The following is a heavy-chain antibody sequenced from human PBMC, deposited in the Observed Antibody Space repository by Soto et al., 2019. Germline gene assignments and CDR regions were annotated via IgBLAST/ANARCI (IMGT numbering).Heavy chain of an antibody. Sequence: SETLSLTCTVSGGSVSSSSYSWGWIRQSPGKGLEWIGTIYSSENTYYNPSLLSRVTISVDTSKNEFSLRLSSVTAADTAVYYCARQAPLREWGQGTLVTVSS. CDR1: GGSVSSSSYS. D-gene: IGHD1-26*01. V-gene: IGHV4-39*01. CDR2: IYSSENT. CDR3: ARQAPLRE. J-gene: IGHJ4*02.